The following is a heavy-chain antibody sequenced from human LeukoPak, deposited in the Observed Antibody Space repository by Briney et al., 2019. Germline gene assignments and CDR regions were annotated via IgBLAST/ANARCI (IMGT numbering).Heavy chain of an antibody. Sequence: ASVKVSCKASGYTFTGYAIHWVRQAPGQGLEWMGWINPEKRDTGYAHKFQGRVTMTSDTSISTAYMELSSLRSDDTAVYYCVKKVRGPGHPLDFWGQGTLVTVSS. CDR1: GYTFTGYA. J-gene: IGHJ4*02. CDR3: VKKVRGPGHPLDF. CDR2: INPEKRDT. D-gene: IGHD5-12*01. V-gene: IGHV1-2*02.